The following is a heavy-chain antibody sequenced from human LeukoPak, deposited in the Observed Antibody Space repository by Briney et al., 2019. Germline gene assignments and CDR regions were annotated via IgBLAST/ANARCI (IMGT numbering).Heavy chain of an antibody. J-gene: IGHJ4*02. V-gene: IGHV3-66*01. Sequence: GGSLRLSCAASGFTVSSNYMSWVRQAPGKGLEWVSVIYSGGSTYYADSVKGRFTISRDNSKNTLYLQMNSLRAEDTAVYYCARDCGSTSCYFDYWGQGTLVTVSS. CDR2: IYSGGST. CDR3: ARDCGSTSCYFDY. D-gene: IGHD2-2*01. CDR1: GFTVSSNY.